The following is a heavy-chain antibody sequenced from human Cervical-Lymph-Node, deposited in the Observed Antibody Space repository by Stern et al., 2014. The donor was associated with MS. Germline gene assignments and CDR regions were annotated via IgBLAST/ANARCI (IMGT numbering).Heavy chain of an antibody. CDR2: ITPLFDAT. Sequence: QLVQSGAEVKKPGSSVKVSCQTSGGTFSTFAIGWVRQAPGQGLEWIGGITPLFDATNYAQKFQGRLTITADESTRTAYMELSSLRPDDTAMYYCARGDSEAPIYYFDYWGQGTLVTVSS. D-gene: IGHD2-21*01. V-gene: IGHV1-69*01. CDR3: ARGDSEAPIYYFDY. J-gene: IGHJ4*02. CDR1: GGTFSTFA.